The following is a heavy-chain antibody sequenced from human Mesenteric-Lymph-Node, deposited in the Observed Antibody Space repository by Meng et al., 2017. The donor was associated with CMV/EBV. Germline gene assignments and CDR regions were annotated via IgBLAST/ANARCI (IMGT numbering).Heavy chain of an antibody. Sequence: GGSISSSNGWSWVRQPPGKGLEWIGEIYHSGTTNYNPSLKSRVTISVDKSKNQFSLKLSSVTAADTAVYYCARDYYGSGSYSFYFDYWGQGTLVTVSS. CDR3: ARDYYGSGSYSFYFDY. CDR2: IYHSGTT. V-gene: IGHV4-4*02. D-gene: IGHD3-10*01. CDR1: GGSISSSNG. J-gene: IGHJ4*02.